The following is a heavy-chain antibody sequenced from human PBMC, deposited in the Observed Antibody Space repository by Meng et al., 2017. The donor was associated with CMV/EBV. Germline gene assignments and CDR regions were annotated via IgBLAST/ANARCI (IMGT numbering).Heavy chain of an antibody. J-gene: IGHJ4*02. CDR3: ASHGGY. CDR2: INKDGSDK. Sequence: GGSLRLSCAASAFTYINYWMMWVRQAPGKGLEWVANINKDGSDKYYVESVKGRFTISRDNAEKSLYPQMSSVRAEDTAVYYCASHGGYWGQGTMVTVSS. D-gene: IGHD3-16*01. CDR1: AFTYINYW. V-gene: IGHV3-7*01.